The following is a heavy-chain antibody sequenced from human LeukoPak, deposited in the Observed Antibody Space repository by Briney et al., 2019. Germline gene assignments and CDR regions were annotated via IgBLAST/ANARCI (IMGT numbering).Heavy chain of an antibody. V-gene: IGHV1-18*01. CDR2: ISAYNGNT. CDR1: GYTFTSYG. Sequence: ASVKVSCKASGYTFTSYGISWVRQAPGRGLEWMGWISAYNGNTNYAQKLQGRVTMTTDTSTSTAYMELRSLRSDDTAVYYCARGYYYGSGSYSKYNWFDPWGQGTLVTVSS. J-gene: IGHJ5*02. D-gene: IGHD3-10*01. CDR3: ARGYYYGSGSYSKYNWFDP.